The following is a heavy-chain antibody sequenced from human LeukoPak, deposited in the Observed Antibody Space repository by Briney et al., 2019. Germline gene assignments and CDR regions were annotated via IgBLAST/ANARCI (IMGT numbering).Heavy chain of an antibody. J-gene: IGHJ4*02. CDR2: IYYSGST. CDR3: ARAEDTMVRGGPFDY. D-gene: IGHD3-10*01. V-gene: IGHV4-31*03. CDR1: GGSISSGGYY. Sequence: SETLSLTCTVSGGSISSGGYYWSWIRQHPGKGLEWIGYIYYSGSTYYNPSLKSRVTISVDTSKNQFSLKLSSVTAADTAVYYCARAEDTMVRGGPFDYWGQGTLSPSPQ.